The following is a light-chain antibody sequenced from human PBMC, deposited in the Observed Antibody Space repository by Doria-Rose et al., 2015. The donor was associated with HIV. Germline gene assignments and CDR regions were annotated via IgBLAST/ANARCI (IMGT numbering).Light chain of an antibody. CDR2: WAS. J-gene: IGKJ3*01. Sequence: TQSPESLGMSLGERATLNCKSNQSLLYTSKNYLAWYQQKPGQPPRLLIYWASTQQSGVPARFSGSGSGTDFTLTISSLEAEDVAVYYRQQYYDTPSFGPGTTVDIK. CDR1: QSLLYTSKNY. CDR3: QQYYDTPS. V-gene: IGKV4-1*01.